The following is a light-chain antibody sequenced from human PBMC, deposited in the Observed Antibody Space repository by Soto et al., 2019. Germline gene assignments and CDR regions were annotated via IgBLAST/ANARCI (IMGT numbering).Light chain of an antibody. CDR3: HHYNNWTRR. CDR1: QNVNSN. J-gene: IGKJ1*01. Sequence: EIVMTQSPASLSVSPGERAALSCRASQNVNSNLAWYQQKPGQAPRFLIYGASTRATGIPARFSGSGSGTEFTLTISSLQSEDFAVYYCHHYNNWTRRFGQGTKVDIK. CDR2: GAS. V-gene: IGKV3-15*01.